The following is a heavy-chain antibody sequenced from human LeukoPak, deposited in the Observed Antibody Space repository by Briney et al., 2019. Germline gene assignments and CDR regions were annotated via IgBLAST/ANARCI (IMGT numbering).Heavy chain of an antibody. D-gene: IGHD4-23*01. J-gene: IGHJ3*02. V-gene: IGHV3-53*01. CDR2: IYSDNT. CDR1: GFTVSSNS. Sequence: GGSLRLSCTVSGFTVSSNSMSWVRQAPGKGLEWVSFIYSDNTHYSDSVKGRFTISRDNSKNTLYLQMNSLRAEDTAVYYCAKVTTTVVKLDAFDIWGQGTMVTVSS. CDR3: AKVTTTVVKLDAFDI.